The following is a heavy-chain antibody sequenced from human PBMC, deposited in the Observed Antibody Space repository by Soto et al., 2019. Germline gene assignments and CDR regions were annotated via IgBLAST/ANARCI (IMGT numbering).Heavy chain of an antibody. Sequence: GGSLRLSCAASGFTVTAHYVAWVRQAPGRGLEWVSLISSSGDATYYLDSVKGRFTISRDNSRNTLHLQMNSLRAEDAAVYFCAKNGDFWSWGMDVWGQGTTVTVSS. D-gene: IGHD3-3*01. CDR1: GFTVTAHY. J-gene: IGHJ6*02. V-gene: IGHV3-53*01. CDR3: AKNGDFWSWGMDV. CDR2: ISSSGDAT.